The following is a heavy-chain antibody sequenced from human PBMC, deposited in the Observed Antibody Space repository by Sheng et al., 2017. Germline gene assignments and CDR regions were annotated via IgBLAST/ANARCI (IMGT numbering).Heavy chain of an antibody. D-gene: IGHD6-19*01. J-gene: IGHJ4*02. CDR1: GFTFSSYA. Sequence: QVQLVESGGGVVQPGRSLRLSCAASGFTFSSYAMHWVRQAPGKGLEWVAVISYDGSNKYYADSVKGRFTISRDNSKNTLYLQMNSLRAEDTAVYYCARVRIAVAGTAYYFDYWGQGTLVTVSS. CDR2: ISYDGSNK. V-gene: IGHV3-30-3*01. CDR3: ARVRIAVAGTAYYFDY.